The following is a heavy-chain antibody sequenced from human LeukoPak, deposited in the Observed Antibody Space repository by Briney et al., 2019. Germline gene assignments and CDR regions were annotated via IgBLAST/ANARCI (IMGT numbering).Heavy chain of an antibody. CDR2: IYYSGST. V-gene: IGHV4-39*01. D-gene: IGHD1-26*01. Sequence: SETLSLTCTVSGGSISSSSYYWGWIRQPPGKGLEWIGSIYYSGSTYYNPSLKSRVTISVDTSKNQFSLKLSSVTAADTAVYYCARRWDAWYFDLWGRGTLVTVSS. CDR3: ARRWDAWYFDL. J-gene: IGHJ2*01. CDR1: GGSISSSSYY.